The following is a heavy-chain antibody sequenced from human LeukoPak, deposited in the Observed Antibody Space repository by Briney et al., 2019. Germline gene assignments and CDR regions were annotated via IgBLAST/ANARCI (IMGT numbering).Heavy chain of an antibody. V-gene: IGHV3-23*01. J-gene: IGHJ5*02. D-gene: IGHD3-3*01. CDR2: ISGSGGST. Sequence: PGGSLRLSCAASGFTFSNYAMSWVRQAPGKGLERVSAISGSGGSTYYADSVKGRFTISRDNAKNSLYLQMNSLRAEDTAVYYCARDRSGVDDFWSGYYTNYFDPWGQGTLVTVSS. CDR3: ARDRSGVDDFWSGYYTNYFDP. CDR1: GFTFSNYA.